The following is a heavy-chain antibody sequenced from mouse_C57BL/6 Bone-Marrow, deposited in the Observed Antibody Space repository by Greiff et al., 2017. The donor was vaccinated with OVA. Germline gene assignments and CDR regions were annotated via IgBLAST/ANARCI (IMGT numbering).Heavy chain of an antibody. CDR1: GFTFSNYW. J-gene: IGHJ4*01. Sequence: EVKLLESGGGLVQPGGSMKLSCVASGFTFSNYWMNWVRQSPEKGLEWVAQIRLKSDNYATHYAESVKGRFTISRDDSKSSVYLQMNNLRAEDTGIYYCTHPPYGPYAMDYWGQGTSVTVSS. CDR3: THPPYGPYAMDY. D-gene: IGHD1-1*02. V-gene: IGHV6-3*01. CDR2: IRLKSDNYAT.